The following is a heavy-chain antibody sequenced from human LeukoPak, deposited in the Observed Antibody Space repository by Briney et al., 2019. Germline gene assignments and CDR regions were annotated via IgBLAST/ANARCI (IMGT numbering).Heavy chain of an antibody. CDR3: ARHSSSWYDGDYFDY. V-gene: IGHV4-39*01. Sequence: PSETLSLTCTVSGGSISSSSYYWGWIRQPPGKGLEWIGSIYYSGSTYYNPSLKSRVTISVDTSKNQFSRKLSSVTAADTAVYYCARHSSSWYDGDYFDYWGQGALVTVSS. J-gene: IGHJ4*02. D-gene: IGHD6-13*01. CDR1: GGSISSSSYY. CDR2: IYYSGST.